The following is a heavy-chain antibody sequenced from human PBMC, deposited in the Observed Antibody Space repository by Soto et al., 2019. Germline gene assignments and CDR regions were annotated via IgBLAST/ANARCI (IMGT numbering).Heavy chain of an antibody. CDR3: AKAGGGPLNWFDP. CDR2: IYFSGST. Sequence: ESLCLTCTVSGVSISGYYWHWIRLPPGKGLEWIGYIYFSGSTNYNPSLKSRVTISVDTSKNQFSLKLSSVTTADTAVYYCAKAGGGPLNWFDPWGQGTLVTVSS. CDR1: GVSISGYY. J-gene: IGHJ5*02. D-gene: IGHD2-15*01. V-gene: IGHV4-59*01.